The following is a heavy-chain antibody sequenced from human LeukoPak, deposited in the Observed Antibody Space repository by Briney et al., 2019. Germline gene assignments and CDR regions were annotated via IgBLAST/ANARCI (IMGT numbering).Heavy chain of an antibody. CDR1: GGPISGYY. D-gene: IGHD5-12*01. CDR2: ISYSGSS. J-gene: IGHJ4*02. CDR3: ARSRSRGYSGDFDY. Sequence: SETLSLTCIVSGGPISGYYWSWIRQPPGKGLEWIGYISYSGSSNYNPSLKSRITISVDTSRNQFSLRLSSVTAADTAVYFCARSRSRGYSGDFDYWGQGTLVTVSS. V-gene: IGHV4-59*01.